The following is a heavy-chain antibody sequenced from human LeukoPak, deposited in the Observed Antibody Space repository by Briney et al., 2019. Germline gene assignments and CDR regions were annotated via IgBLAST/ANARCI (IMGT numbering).Heavy chain of an antibody. D-gene: IGHD5-24*01. CDR1: GFTFSSYG. V-gene: IGHV3-30*02. J-gene: IGHJ4*02. CDR2: IRYDGGNK. CDR3: AKLTAWLQQHNFDF. Sequence: GGSLRLSCAASGFTFSSYGMHWVRQAPGKGLEWVAFIRYDGGNKYYADSVKGRFTISRDNSKNTLYLQMNSLRAEDTAVYYCAKLTAWLQQHNFDFWGQGSLVTVSS.